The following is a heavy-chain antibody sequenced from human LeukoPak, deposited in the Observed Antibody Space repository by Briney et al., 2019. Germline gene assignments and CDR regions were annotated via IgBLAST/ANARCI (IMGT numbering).Heavy chain of an antibody. CDR2: ISSSSSTI. CDR3: VKDLYKGDSASWYFFHY. J-gene: IGHJ4*02. D-gene: IGHD6-13*01. Sequence: GGSLRLSCAASGFTFSSYSMNWVRQAPGKGLEWVSYISSSSSTIYYADSVKGRFTISRDTSKNTLYLQMSSLRAEDTAIYYCVKDLYKGDSASWYFFHYWGQGTLVTVSS. V-gene: IGHV3-48*01. CDR1: GFTFSSYS.